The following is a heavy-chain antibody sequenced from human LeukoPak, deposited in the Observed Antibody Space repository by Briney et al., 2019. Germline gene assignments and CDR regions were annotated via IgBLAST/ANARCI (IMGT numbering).Heavy chain of an antibody. V-gene: IGHV3-23*01. CDR1: GFTFSSYA. CDR3: AKGYYDYVWGSYYFDY. J-gene: IGHJ4*02. CDR2: ISGSGGST. Sequence: GGSLRLSCAASGFTFSSYAMSWVRQAPGKGLEWVSAISGSGGSTYYADSVKGRFTISRDNSRDTLYLQMNSLRAEDTAVYYCAKGYYDYVWGSYYFDYWGQGTQVTVSS. D-gene: IGHD3-16*01.